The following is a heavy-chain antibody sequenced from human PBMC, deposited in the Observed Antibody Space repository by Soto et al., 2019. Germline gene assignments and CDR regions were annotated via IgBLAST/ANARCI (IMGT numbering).Heavy chain of an antibody. D-gene: IGHD2-21*02. Sequence: PSETLSLTCTVSGGSISSGDYYWSWIRQPPGKGLERIGYIYYSGSTYYNPSLKSRVTISVDTSKNQFSLKLNSVTAADTAVYYCARDLWGYCGADCYPLDVWGQGTTVTVSS. V-gene: IGHV4-30-4*02. CDR1: GGSISSGDYY. CDR2: IYYSGST. CDR3: ARDLWGYCGADCYPLDV. J-gene: IGHJ6*02.